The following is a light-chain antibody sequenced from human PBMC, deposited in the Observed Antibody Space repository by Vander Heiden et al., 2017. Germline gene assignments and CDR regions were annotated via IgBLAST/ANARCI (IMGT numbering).Light chain of an antibody. CDR3: MQVLQTPFT. V-gene: IGKV2-28*01. Sequence: DIAMTQAPLSLPVTPGEPASISCRSSQSLLHTSGYNYLHWYLQKPGQSPQLLIYWGSNRASGVPDRFSGSISGTDFTLKISRVEAEDVGVYYCMQVLQTPFTFGPGTKVDI. CDR2: WGS. CDR1: QSLLHTSGYNY. J-gene: IGKJ3*01.